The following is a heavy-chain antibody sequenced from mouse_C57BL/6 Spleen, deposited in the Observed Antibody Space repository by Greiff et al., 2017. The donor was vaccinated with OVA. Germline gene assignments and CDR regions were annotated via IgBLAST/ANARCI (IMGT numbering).Heavy chain of an antibody. CDR1: GFSLTSYG. Sequence: QVHVKQSGPGLVAPSQSLSITCTVSGFSLTSYGVDWVRQPPGKGLEWLGVIWGGGSTNYNSALMSRLSISKDNSKSQVFLKMNSLQTDDTAMYYCARHEEGGNYLYAMDYWGQGTSVTVSS. J-gene: IGHJ4*01. CDR2: IWGGGST. CDR3: ARHEEGGNYLYAMDY. D-gene: IGHD2-1*01. V-gene: IGHV2-9*01.